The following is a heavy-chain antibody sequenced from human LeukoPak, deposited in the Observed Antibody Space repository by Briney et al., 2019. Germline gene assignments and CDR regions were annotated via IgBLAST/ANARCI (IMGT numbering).Heavy chain of an antibody. V-gene: IGHV3-7*01. CDR2: IKQDGSDK. CDR1: GFTFTKYW. D-gene: IGHD1-14*01. Sequence: GGSLRLSCAASGFTFTKYWMTWVRQAPGKGLEWVGNIKQDGSDKNYMDSVKGRFTISRDNTKNSVYLQMSSLRAEDAAVYYCAREVWGPEYWGQGTLVTVSS. J-gene: IGHJ4*02. CDR3: AREVWGPEY.